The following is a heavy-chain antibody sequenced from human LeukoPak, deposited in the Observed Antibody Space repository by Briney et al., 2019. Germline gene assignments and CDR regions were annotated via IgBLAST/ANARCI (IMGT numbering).Heavy chain of an antibody. D-gene: IGHD4-17*01. Sequence: GGSMRLSCAASGFIFGSYGMHWVRQAPGKGLEWVAFTPYHGVSRYYTESVKGRFTISRDNSKSTLYLQMNSLRIEDTAVYYCAKDRHGDYTSDYWGQGTLVIVSS. CDR1: GFIFGSYG. CDR2: TPYHGVSR. CDR3: AKDRHGDYTSDY. J-gene: IGHJ4*02. V-gene: IGHV3-30*02.